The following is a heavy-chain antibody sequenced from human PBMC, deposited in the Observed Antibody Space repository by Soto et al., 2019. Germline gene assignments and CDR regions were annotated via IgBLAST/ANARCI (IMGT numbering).Heavy chain of an antibody. CDR2: IYHSGST. Sequence: SETLSLTCTVSGGSISSYLWSWLRQPPGKGLEWIGEIYHSGSTNYNTSLKSRVTISVDKSKNQFSLKVTSVTAADTAVYYCARVSGSYYYGMDVWGQGTTVTVSS. CDR1: GGSISSYL. V-gene: IGHV4-4*02. CDR3: ARVSGSYYYGMDV. J-gene: IGHJ6*02.